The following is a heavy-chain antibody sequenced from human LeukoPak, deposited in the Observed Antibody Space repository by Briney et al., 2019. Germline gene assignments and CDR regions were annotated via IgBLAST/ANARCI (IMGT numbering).Heavy chain of an antibody. Sequence: SETLSLTCTVSGGSLSSYYWSWIRQPPGKGLEGIGYIYYSGSTNYNPSLKSRVTISVDTSKNQFSLKLSSVTAADTAVYYCARVLHYYDSSGCFDYWGQGTLVTVSS. CDR1: GGSLSSYY. CDR3: ARVLHYYDSSGCFDY. J-gene: IGHJ4*02. D-gene: IGHD3-22*01. V-gene: IGHV4-59*01. CDR2: IYYSGST.